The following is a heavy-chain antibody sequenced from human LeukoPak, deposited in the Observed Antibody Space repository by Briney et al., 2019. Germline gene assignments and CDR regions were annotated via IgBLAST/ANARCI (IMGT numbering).Heavy chain of an antibody. CDR3: ARDVGYCSSTSCYYYYYGMDV. J-gene: IGHJ6*04. D-gene: IGHD2-2*03. CDR1: GGSISSCSYY. V-gene: IGHV4-61*02. Sequence: SETLSLTCTVSGGSISSCSYYWSWIRQPAGKGLEWIGRIYTSGSTNYNPSLKSRVTISVDTSKNQFSLKLSSVTAADTAVYYCARDVGYCSSTSCYYYYYGMDVWGKGTTVTVSS. CDR2: IYTSGST.